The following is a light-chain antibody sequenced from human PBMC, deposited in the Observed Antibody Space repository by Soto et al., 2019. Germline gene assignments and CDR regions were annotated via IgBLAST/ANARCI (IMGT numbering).Light chain of an antibody. CDR3: QHYNSYSEA. V-gene: IGKV1-39*01. CDR2: GAS. J-gene: IGKJ1*01. Sequence: DIQMTQSPSSLSASVGDRVTITCRASLSISSDLNWYQQKPGKAPKVLIFGASSLQSGVPSRFSGSGSGTDFTLTISSLQPDDFATYYCQHYNSYSEAFGQGTKVELK. CDR1: LSISSD.